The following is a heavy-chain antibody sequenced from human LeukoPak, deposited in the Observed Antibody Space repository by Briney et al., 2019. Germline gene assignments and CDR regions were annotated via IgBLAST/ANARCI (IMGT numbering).Heavy chain of an antibody. V-gene: IGHV1-69*13. D-gene: IGHD3-22*01. CDR3: ARQFDSSGYIHYFDY. CDR2: IIPIFGTA. CDR1: GGTFSIYA. J-gene: IGHJ4*02. Sequence: GASVKVSCKASGGTFSIYAISWVRQAPGQGLEWMGGIIPIFGTANYAQKFQGRVTITADESTSTAYMELSSLRSEDTAVYYCARQFDSSGYIHYFDYWGQGTLVTVSS.